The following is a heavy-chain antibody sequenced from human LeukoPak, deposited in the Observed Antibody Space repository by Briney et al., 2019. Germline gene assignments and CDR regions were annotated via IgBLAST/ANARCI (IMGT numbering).Heavy chain of an antibody. V-gene: IGHV3-21*01. CDR1: GFTFSSYS. Sequence: GGCLRVSCAASGFTFSSYSMNWVRQGPGKGREWVSSINSSSSYIYYADSVKGRFTISRDNAKNSLYLQMNSLRAEDTAVYYCARASSGRDYWGQGTLVTVSS. D-gene: IGHD3-22*01. CDR2: INSSSSYI. J-gene: IGHJ4*02. CDR3: ARASSGRDY.